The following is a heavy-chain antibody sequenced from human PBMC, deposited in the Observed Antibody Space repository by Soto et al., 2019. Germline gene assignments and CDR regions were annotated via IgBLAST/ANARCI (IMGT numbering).Heavy chain of an antibody. V-gene: IGHV1-8*01. D-gene: IGHD3-3*01. CDR1: GYTFTSYD. Sequence: ASVKVSCKASGYTFTSYDINWVRQATGQGLEWMGWMNPNSGNTGYAQKFQGRVTMTRNTSISTAYMELRSLRSEDTAVYYCARDPRRSITIFGVVIPTGEDNWFDPWGQGTLVTVSS. CDR3: ARDPRRSITIFGVVIPTGEDNWFDP. J-gene: IGHJ5*02. CDR2: MNPNSGNT.